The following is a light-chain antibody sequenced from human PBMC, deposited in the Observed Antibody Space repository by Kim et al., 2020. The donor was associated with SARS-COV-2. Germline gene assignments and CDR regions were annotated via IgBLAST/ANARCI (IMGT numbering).Light chain of an antibody. CDR3: ATWDDSLNGLV. V-gene: IGLV1-44*01. Sequence: MVTISCSESTSNIGVNTVNWYQQRPGTAPKLLIYSNNQRPSGVPDRFSGSKSGTSASLGISGLQSEDEADYYCATWDDSLNGLVFGGGTQLTVL. J-gene: IGLJ3*02. CDR2: SNN. CDR1: TSNIGVNT.